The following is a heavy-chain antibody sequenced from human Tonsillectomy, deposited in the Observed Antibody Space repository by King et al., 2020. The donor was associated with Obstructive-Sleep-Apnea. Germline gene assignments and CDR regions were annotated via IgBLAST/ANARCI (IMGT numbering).Heavy chain of an antibody. V-gene: IGHV4-39*01. J-gene: IGHJ6*02. CDR2: IYYSGRT. Sequence: LQLQESGPGLVKPSETLSLTCTISGGSVTSSSYYWTLIRQPPGKGLEWIGSIYYSGRTEYNPSLRSRVTISLDTSKNQFSLMVTSVTAADTAVYYCAGRYFEWISQTFYGLNVWGQGTTVTVSS. D-gene: IGHD3-9*01. CDR1: GGSVTSSSYY. CDR3: AGRYFEWISQTFYGLNV.